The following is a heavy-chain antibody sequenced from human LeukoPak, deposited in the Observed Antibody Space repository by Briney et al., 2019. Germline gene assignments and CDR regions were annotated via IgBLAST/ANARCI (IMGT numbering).Heavy chain of an antibody. CDR1: GGSISSGGYS. J-gene: IGHJ3*02. V-gene: IGHV4-30-2*01. Sequence: SETLSLTCAVSGGSISSGGYSWSWIRQPPGKGLEWIGYIYHSGSTYYNPSLKSRVTISVDRSKNQFSLKLSSVTAADTAVYYCARGCGGDCLDALDIWGQGTMVTVSS. CDR3: ARGCGGDCLDALDI. D-gene: IGHD2-21*02. CDR2: IYHSGST.